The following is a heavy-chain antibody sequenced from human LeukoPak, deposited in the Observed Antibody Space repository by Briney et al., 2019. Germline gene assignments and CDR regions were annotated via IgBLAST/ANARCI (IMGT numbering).Heavy chain of an antibody. CDR1: GDSVSSNSAG. J-gene: IGHJ4*02. Sequence: SQTLSLTCAISGDSVSSNSAGWNWIRQSPSRGLEWLGRTYYRSKWYTEYAVSVKSRITINPDTSKNQFSPQLSSVNPEDTAVYYCARLGSGSNYWGQGTLVTVSS. CDR2: TYYRSKWYT. V-gene: IGHV6-1*01. CDR3: ARLGSGSNY. D-gene: IGHD3-10*01.